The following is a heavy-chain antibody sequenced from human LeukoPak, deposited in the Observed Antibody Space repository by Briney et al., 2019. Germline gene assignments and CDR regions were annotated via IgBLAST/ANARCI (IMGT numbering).Heavy chain of an antibody. D-gene: IGHD1-26*01. J-gene: IGHJ4*02. Sequence: GGSLTLSCAASGFTFSSYSMNWVRQAPGKGLEWVSSISSSSYIYYADSVKGRFTISRDNAKNSLYLQMNSLRAEDTAVYYCVRVRWEAVTRYLFDYWGQGTLVTVSS. V-gene: IGHV3-21*01. CDR1: GFTFSSYS. CDR2: ISSSSYI. CDR3: VRVRWEAVTRYLFDY.